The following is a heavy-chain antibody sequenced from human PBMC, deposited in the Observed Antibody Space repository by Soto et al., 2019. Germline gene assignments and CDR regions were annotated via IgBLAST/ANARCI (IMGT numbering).Heavy chain of an antibody. V-gene: IGHV4-30-4*01. J-gene: IGHJ5*02. CDR2: IYYSGST. CDR1: GGSISSGDYY. Sequence: QVQLPESGPGLVKPSQTLSLTCTVSGGSISSGDYYWSWIRQPPGKGLEWIGYIYYSGSTYYNPSLKSRVTISVDTSKNQFSLKLSSVTAADTAVYYCARDQPGGIFGVDPWGQGTLVTVSS. CDR3: ARDQPGGIFGVDP. D-gene: IGHD3-3*01.